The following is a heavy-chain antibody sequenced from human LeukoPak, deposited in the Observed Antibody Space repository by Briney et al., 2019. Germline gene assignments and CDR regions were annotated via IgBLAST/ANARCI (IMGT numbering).Heavy chain of an antibody. CDR2: ISYDGSNK. D-gene: IGHD6-19*01. CDR1: GFTFSSYA. Sequence: PGGSLRLSCAAPGFTFSSYAMPWVRQAPGKGLEWVAVISYDGSNKYYADSVKGRFTISRDNSKNTLYLQMNSLRAEDTAVYYCARSVAGKGYFDYWGQGTLVTVSS. J-gene: IGHJ4*02. CDR3: ARSVAGKGYFDY. V-gene: IGHV3-30-3*01.